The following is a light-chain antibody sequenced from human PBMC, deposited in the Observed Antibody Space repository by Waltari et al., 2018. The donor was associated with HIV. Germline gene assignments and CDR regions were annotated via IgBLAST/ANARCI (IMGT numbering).Light chain of an antibody. J-gene: IGLJ3*02. CDR1: RVGSKS. Sequence: DVLTQAPSLSVAPGQTARLTFGGYRVGSKSVHWYQHTPGQAPVLGVYDDTDRPSGIRELFSASNSGNNATLTISGVVAVDDADYYCQVWEVIRDHRVFGGGTKLTVL. CDR3: QVWEVIRDHRV. CDR2: DDT. V-gene: IGLV3-21*02.